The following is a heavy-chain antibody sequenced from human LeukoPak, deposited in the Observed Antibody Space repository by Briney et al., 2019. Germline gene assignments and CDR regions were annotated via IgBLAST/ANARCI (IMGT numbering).Heavy chain of an antibody. D-gene: IGHD3-10*01. V-gene: IGHV3-21*01. CDR3: AVAYYYGSGDAFDI. CDR2: IDSDSNYI. Sequence: GGSLRLSCAASGFTFRSYSMNWVRQAPGKGLEWVSSIDSDSNYIYYADSVQGRFTISRDNAKNSLYLQMNSLRAEDTAVYYCAVAYYYGSGDAFDIWGQGTKVTVSS. J-gene: IGHJ3*02. CDR1: GFTFRSYS.